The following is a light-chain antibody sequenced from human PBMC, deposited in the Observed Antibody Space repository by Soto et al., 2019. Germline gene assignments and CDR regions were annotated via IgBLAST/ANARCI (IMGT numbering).Light chain of an antibody. V-gene: IGLV1-40*01. CDR2: GNS. J-gene: IGLJ1*01. Sequence: QSVLTQPPSVSGAPGQRVTISCTGSSSNIGAGYDVHWYQQLPGTAPKLLIYGNSNRPSGVPDRFSGSKSGTSASLAITGLQAKDEADYYCQSYDSSLRGYYVFGTGTKLTVL. CDR1: SSNIGAGYD. CDR3: QSYDSSLRGYYV.